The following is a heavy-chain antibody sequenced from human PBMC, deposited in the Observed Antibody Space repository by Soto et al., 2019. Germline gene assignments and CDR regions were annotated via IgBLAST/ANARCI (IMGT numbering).Heavy chain of an antibody. J-gene: IGHJ4*02. CDR2: IYYTGST. CDR1: GGSLSSGDYY. D-gene: IGHD4-17*01. Sequence: SETLSLTFTVSGGSLSSGDYYWGWIRQPPGKGLEWIGYIYYTGSTNYNPSLKSRVTISVDTSKNQFSLNLSSVTAADTAVYYCARDYGDCFDFWGQGTLVTVSS. CDR3: ARDYGDCFDF. V-gene: IGHV4-61*08.